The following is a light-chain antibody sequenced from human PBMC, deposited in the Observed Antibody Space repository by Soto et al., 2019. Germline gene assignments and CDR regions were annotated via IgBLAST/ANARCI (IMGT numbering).Light chain of an antibody. CDR1: QSLVYSDGNTY. Sequence: DVVMTQIPLSSPVTLGQPASISCRSSQSLVYSDGNTYLSWFQQRPGQPPRLLIYQVSNRFSGVPDRFSGSGAGTDFTLKISRVEAEDVGVYYCMQLSRFPRTFGQGTKVEIK. CDR3: MQLSRFPRT. J-gene: IGKJ1*01. CDR2: QVS. V-gene: IGKV2-24*01.